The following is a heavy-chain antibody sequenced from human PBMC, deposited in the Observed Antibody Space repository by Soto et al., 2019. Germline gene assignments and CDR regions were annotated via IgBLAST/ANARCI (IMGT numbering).Heavy chain of an antibody. D-gene: IGHD3-3*02. J-gene: IGHJ3*02. V-gene: IGHV3-30*03. Sequence: PGGSLRLSCAASGISFSDYGMAWVRQAPGKGLEWVAIISYDAKYKYYAESVKGRFTISRDNSRNTLNLQMTSLGGEDTAVYYCATNLQRRTLSDAFDIWGQGTMVTVSS. CDR2: ISYDAKYK. CDR3: ATNLQRRTLSDAFDI. CDR1: GISFSDYG.